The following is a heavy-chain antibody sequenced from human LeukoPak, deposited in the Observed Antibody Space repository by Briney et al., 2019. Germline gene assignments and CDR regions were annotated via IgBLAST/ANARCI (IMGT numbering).Heavy chain of an antibody. V-gene: IGHV4-34*01. J-gene: IGHJ6*03. CDR1: GGSFSGYY. Sequence: PSETLSLTRAVYGGSFSGYYWSWIRQPPGKGLEWIGEINHSGSTNYNPSLKSRVTISVDTSKNQFSLKLSSVTAADTAVYYCARGRVWEPNYYYYYYMDVWGKGTTVTASS. CDR3: ARGRVWEPNYYYYYYMDV. CDR2: INHSGST. D-gene: IGHD1-26*01.